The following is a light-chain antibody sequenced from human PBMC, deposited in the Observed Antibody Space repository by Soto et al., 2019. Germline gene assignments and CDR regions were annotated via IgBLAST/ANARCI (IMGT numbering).Light chain of an antibody. Sequence: EIVLTQSPATLSLSPGERATLSCRASQSVSSYLAWYQQKAGQAPRLLIYDASNRATGIPARFSGSGSGTDFTLTISSLEPEDFAVYYCQQRSNLWTFGQGTKVEIK. J-gene: IGKJ1*01. CDR1: QSVSSY. V-gene: IGKV3-11*01. CDR2: DAS. CDR3: QQRSNLWT.